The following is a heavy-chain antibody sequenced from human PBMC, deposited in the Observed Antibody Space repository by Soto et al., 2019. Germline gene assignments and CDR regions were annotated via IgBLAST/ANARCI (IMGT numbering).Heavy chain of an antibody. V-gene: IGHV3-74*01. CDR3: ARVRNGDWYFDY. Sequence: EVQLVESGGGLVQPGVSLRLSCAASGFTFSDYWMHWVRQVPGTGLVWVSRINTDGSTTTYADSVQGRFTISRDNAKNTVYLQMNSLRAEDTAVYYCARVRNGDWYFDYWGQGTLVTVSS. D-gene: IGHD4-17*01. CDR2: INTDGSTT. J-gene: IGHJ4*02. CDR1: GFTFSDYW.